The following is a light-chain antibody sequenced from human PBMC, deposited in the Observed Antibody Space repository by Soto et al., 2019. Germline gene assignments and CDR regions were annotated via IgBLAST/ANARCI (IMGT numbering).Light chain of an antibody. V-gene: IGKV3-20*01. CDR2: GAS. Sequence: EIVLTQSPGTLSLSPGERATLSCRASQSVSSSYLAWYQQKPGKAPSLLIYGASSRATGIPDRFSGSGSGTDFTLTISRLEPEDFAVYYCQQYGTSSTFGQGTKLEIK. CDR1: QSVSSSY. J-gene: IGKJ2*01. CDR3: QQYGTSST.